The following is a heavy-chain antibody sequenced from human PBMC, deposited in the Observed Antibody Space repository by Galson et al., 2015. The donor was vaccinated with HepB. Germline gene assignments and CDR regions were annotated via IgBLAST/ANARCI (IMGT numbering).Heavy chain of an antibody. Sequence: SVKVSCKASGYTFTSYGISWVRQAPGQGLEWMGWISPYNGYTNYAQNLQGRVTMTTDTSTSTAYMELRSLTSDDTAVYYCARDRDYGGNLAFYGYWGQGTLVTVSS. D-gene: IGHD4-23*01. V-gene: IGHV1-18*01. J-gene: IGHJ4*02. CDR1: GYTFTSYG. CDR2: ISPYNGYT. CDR3: ARDRDYGGNLAFYGY.